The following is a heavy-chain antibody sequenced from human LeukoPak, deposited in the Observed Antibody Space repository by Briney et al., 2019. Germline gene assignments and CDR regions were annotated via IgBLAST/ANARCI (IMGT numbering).Heavy chain of an antibody. CDR1: GGPISSYY. Sequence: SETLSLTCTVSGGPISSYYWSWIRQPAGKGLEWIGRIYTSGSTYYNPSLKSRVTMSVDTSKNQFSLKLSSVTAADTAVYYCAREKGGSYFGDAFDIWGQGTMVTVSS. CDR2: IYTSGST. D-gene: IGHD1-26*01. CDR3: AREKGGSYFGDAFDI. J-gene: IGHJ3*02. V-gene: IGHV4-4*07.